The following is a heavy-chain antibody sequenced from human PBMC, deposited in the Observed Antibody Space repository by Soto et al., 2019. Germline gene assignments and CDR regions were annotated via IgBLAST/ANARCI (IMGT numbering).Heavy chain of an antibody. D-gene: IGHD3-3*01. CDR1: GFTFSDYG. V-gene: IGHV3-30*18. J-gene: IGHJ6*01. CDR3: AKDLRVTIFGVINPYYYYGMDV. Sequence: QVQLVESGGGVVQPGRSLRLSCAASGFTFSDYGMHWVRQAPGKGLEWVAVISYDGNSQYFGDSVKGRFTISRVNSKNTLYLQMNSLRTEDTAVYYCAKDLRVTIFGVINPYYYYGMDVW. CDR2: ISYDGNSQ.